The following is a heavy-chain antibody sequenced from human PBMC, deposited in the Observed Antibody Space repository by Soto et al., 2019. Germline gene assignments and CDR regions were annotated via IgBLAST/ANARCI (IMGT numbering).Heavy chain of an antibody. J-gene: IGHJ6*02. V-gene: IGHV3-53*01. CDR1: GLGVGNNY. CDR3: VRPLPSGRNYGMDV. Sequence: EVRLEESGGGLIQPGGSLRLSCTAYGLGVGNNYMSWVRQSPGMGLEWVSVIYNDGTTYYADSVKGRFTLSRDTSKNTLSLQMDSLRAEDTAVYYCVRPLPSGRNYGMDVWGQGTTVTVSS. D-gene: IGHD3-10*01. CDR2: IYNDGTT.